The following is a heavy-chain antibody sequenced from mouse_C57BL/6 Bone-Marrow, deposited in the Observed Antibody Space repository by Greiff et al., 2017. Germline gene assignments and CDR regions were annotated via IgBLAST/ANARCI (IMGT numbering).Heavy chain of an antibody. D-gene: IGHD2-2*01. CDR2: INPDNGDT. Sequence: VQLQQSGPELVKPGASVKLSCKASGYSFTGYFMHWVKQSPGKGLEWIGRINPDNGDTFYNQKFKGKATLTVDKSSSTAHLELLSLTSEDFAVYYCAKGPGYYYAMDYGCQGNSATVS. CDR1: GYSFTGYF. J-gene: IGHJ4*01. V-gene: IGHV1-37*01. CDR3: AKGPGYYYAMDY.